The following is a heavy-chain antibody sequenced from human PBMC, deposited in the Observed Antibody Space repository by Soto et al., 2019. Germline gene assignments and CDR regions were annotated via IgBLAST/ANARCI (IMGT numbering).Heavy chain of an antibody. CDR1: GFTFSSYG. J-gene: IGHJ6*02. CDR3: ARDRITGTTGYYYGMDV. Sequence: QVQLVESGGGVVQPGRSLRLSCVGSGFTFSSYGMQWVRQAPGKGLEWVAVIWYEGSNKFYANSVKGRFTISRDTSRNTLYLQMNSLSVEDTAVYYCARDRITGTTGYYYGMDVWGQGTTVTVSS. D-gene: IGHD1-7*01. CDR2: IWYEGSNK. V-gene: IGHV3-33*01.